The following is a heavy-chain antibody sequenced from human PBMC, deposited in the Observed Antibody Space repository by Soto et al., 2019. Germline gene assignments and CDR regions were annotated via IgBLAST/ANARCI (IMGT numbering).Heavy chain of an antibody. J-gene: IGHJ3*02. Sequence: SETLSLTCTVSGGSISSGGYYWSWIRQHPGKGLEWIGYIYYSGSTYYNPSLKSRVTISVDTSKNQFSLKLSSVTATDTAVYYCARVVITHFEIWGQGTMVTVSS. D-gene: IGHD2-15*01. CDR2: IYYSGST. V-gene: IGHV4-31*03. CDR3: ARVVITHFEI. CDR1: GGSISSGGYY.